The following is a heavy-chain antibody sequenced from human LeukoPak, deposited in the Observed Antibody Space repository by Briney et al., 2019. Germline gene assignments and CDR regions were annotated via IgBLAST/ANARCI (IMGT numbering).Heavy chain of an antibody. CDR2: INAGNGNT. J-gene: IGHJ3*02. CDR3: ARSSPASFRPYSIGWDINAFDI. CDR1: GYTFSSYA. D-gene: IGHD6-19*01. V-gene: IGHV1-3*01. Sequence: GASVKVSCKASGYTFSSYAMNWVRQAPGQGLEWMGWINAGNGNTKYSQKFQGRVTITRDTSASTAYMELSSLRSEDTAVYYCARSSPASFRPYSIGWDINAFDIWGQGTMVTVSS.